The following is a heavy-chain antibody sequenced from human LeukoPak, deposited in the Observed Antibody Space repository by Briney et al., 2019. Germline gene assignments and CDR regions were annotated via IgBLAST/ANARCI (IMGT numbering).Heavy chain of an antibody. CDR1: GASISAYH. CDR2: IYSSGRT. J-gene: IGHJ4*02. V-gene: IGHV4-4*07. CDR3: ARDYSYPDY. D-gene: IGHD5-18*01. Sequence: SETLSLTCSVSGASISAYHWSWIRQPAGQGLEWIGRIYSSGRTNYIPSLKSRLTMSVDTSKNQFSLKLNSVTAADTAVYYCARDYSYPDYWGQGTLVTVSS.